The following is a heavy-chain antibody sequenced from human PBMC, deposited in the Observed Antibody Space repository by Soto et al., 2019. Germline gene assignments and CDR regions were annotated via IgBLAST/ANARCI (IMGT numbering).Heavy chain of an antibody. CDR3: ARGPLMSGWYDFDY. CDR2: INHSGST. D-gene: IGHD6-19*01. CDR1: GGSFSGYY. Sequence: QVQLQQWGAGLLKPSETLSLTCAVYGGSFSGYYWSWIRQPPGKGLEWIGEINHSGSTNYNPSLKSRVTISVDTSKNQFSLKLSSVTAADTAVYYCARGPLMSGWYDFDYWGQGTLVTVSS. J-gene: IGHJ4*02. V-gene: IGHV4-34*01.